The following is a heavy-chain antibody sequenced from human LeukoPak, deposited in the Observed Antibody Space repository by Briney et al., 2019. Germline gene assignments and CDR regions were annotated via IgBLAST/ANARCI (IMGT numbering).Heavy chain of an antibody. CDR2: ISWNSGSI. CDR3: AREDWNQGGYYYGMDV. CDR1: GFTFDDYA. J-gene: IGHJ6*02. Sequence: GRSLRLSCAASGFTFDDYAMHWVRQAPGKGLEWVSGISWNSGSIGYADSVKGRFTISRDNAKNSLYLQMNSLRAEDTAVYYCAREDWNQGGYYYGMDVWGQGTTVTVSS. D-gene: IGHD1-1*01. V-gene: IGHV3-9*01.